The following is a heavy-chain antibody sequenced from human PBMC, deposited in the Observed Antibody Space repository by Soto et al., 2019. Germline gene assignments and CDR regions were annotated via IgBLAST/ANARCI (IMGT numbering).Heavy chain of an antibody. Sequence: SETLSLTCTVSGGSVSSGIYYWSWIRHPPGKGLEWIGYIYYSGITNYNPSLKSRVTISVDTSKNQFSLKLSSVTAADTAVYYCAREADILTGYGLWGQGTLVTVSS. D-gene: IGHD3-9*01. J-gene: IGHJ4*02. CDR1: GGSVSSGIYY. V-gene: IGHV4-61*01. CDR2: IYYSGIT. CDR3: AREADILTGYGL.